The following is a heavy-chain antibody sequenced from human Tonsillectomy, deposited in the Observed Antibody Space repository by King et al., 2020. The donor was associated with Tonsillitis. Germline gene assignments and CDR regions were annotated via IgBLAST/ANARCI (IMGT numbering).Heavy chain of an antibody. J-gene: IGHJ4*02. CDR2: IDHSGST. CDR1: GGSFSGYY. D-gene: IGHD3-22*01. Sequence: VQLQQWGAGLLKPSETLSLTCAVYGGSFSGYYWNLIRQPPGKGLGWIGEIDHSGSTNYNPSLKSRHTISVDPSKNQFSLKLSSVTAADTAVYYCARGSPDDSSGSLFDYWGQGTLVTVSS. V-gene: IGHV4-34*01. CDR3: ARGSPDDSSGSLFDY.